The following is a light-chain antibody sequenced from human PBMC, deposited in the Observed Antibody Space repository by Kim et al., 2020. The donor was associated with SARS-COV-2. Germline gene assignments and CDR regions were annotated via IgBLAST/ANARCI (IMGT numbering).Light chain of an antibody. Sequence: LVPGERGTLLCRARQSISSHYLAWYQQKPGQAPTLLIYGASRRATGIPDRYRGSVSGTDFTLIITRLEREDFAVYYCQQYGGALQTFGQGTKLEI. J-gene: IGKJ2*01. CDR3: QQYGGALQT. CDR1: QSISSHY. V-gene: IGKV3-20*01. CDR2: GAS.